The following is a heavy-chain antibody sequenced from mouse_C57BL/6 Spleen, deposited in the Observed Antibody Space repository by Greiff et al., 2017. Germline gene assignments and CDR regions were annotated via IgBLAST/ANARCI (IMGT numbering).Heavy chain of an antibody. D-gene: IGHD2-5*01. J-gene: IGHJ1*03. V-gene: IGHV1-69*01. CDR3: ARYYYSNPYWYFDV. CDR1: GYTFTSYW. Sequence: QVQLKQSGAELVMPGASVKLSCKASGYTFTSYWMHWVKQRPGQGLEWIGEIDPSDSYTNYNQKFKGKSTLTVDKSSSTAYMQLSSLTSEDSAVYYCARYYYSNPYWYFDVWGTGTTVTVSS. CDR2: IDPSDSYT.